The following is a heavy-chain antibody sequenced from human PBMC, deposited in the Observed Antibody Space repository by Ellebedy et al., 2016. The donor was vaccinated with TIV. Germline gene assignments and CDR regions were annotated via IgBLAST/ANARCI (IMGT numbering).Heavy chain of an antibody. V-gene: IGHV4-34*01. D-gene: IGHD2-15*01. CDR2: IYYSGST. Sequence: MPSETLSLTCAVYGGSFSGYYWSWIRQPPGKGLEWIGSIYYSGSTYYNPSLKSRVTISVDTSKNQFSLKLSSVTAADTAVYYCARGPWRYCSGGSCSNWFDPWGQGTLVTVSS. J-gene: IGHJ5*02. CDR3: ARGPWRYCSGGSCSNWFDP. CDR1: GGSFSGYY.